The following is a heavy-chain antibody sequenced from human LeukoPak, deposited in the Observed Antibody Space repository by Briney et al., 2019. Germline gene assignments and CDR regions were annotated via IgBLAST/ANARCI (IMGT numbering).Heavy chain of an antibody. V-gene: IGHV4-39*01. CDR2: IYYSGST. CDR1: GGSISSSSYY. D-gene: IGHD3-22*01. Sequence: SETLSLTCTVSGGSISSSSYYWGWIRQPPGKGLEWIGSIYYSGSTYYNPSLKSRVTISVDTSKNQFSLKLSSVTAADTAVYYCARHAYYDSSGYYSLLYSDSDAFDIWGQGTMVTVSS. CDR3: ARHAYYDSSGYYSLLYSDSDAFDI. J-gene: IGHJ3*02.